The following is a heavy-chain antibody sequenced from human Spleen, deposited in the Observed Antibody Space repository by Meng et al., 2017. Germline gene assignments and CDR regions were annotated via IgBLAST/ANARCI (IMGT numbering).Heavy chain of an antibody. Sequence: ASVKVSCKASGYTFTGYYMHWVRQAPGQGLEWMGRINPNSGGTNYAQKFQGRVTMTRDTSISTAYMELSRLRSDDTAEYYCARDLRLPYGMDVWGQGTTVTVSS. CDR2: INPNSGGT. CDR1: GYTFTGYY. V-gene: IGHV1-2*06. D-gene: IGHD6-25*01. CDR3: ARDLRLPYGMDV. J-gene: IGHJ6*02.